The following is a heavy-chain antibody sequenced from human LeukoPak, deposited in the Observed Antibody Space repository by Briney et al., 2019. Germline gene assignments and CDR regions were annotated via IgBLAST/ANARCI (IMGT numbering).Heavy chain of an antibody. V-gene: IGHV4-31*03. CDR1: GGSISSGGYY. Sequence: SQTLSLTCTVSGGSISSGGYYWSWIRQHPGKGLEWIGYIYYSGSTYYNPSLKSRVTISVDTSKNQFSLKLSSVTAADTAVYYCARAYCSGGSCPFDYWDQGTLVTVSS. D-gene: IGHD2-15*01. CDR2: IYYSGST. J-gene: IGHJ4*02. CDR3: ARAYCSGGSCPFDY.